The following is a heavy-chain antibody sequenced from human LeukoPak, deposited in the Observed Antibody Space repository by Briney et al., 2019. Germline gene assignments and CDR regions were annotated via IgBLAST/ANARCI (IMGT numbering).Heavy chain of an antibody. D-gene: IGHD6-6*01. Sequence: PSETLSLTCTVSGGSISSYYWSWIRQPPGKGLECIGHVYYSGRTDYNPSLKSRLTMSVDSSMNQFSLKLSSVTAADTAVYYCARGRIAARRGWFDPWGQGTLVTVSS. CDR3: ARGRIAARRGWFDP. V-gene: IGHV4-59*08. CDR2: VYYSGRT. CDR1: GGSISSYY. J-gene: IGHJ5*02.